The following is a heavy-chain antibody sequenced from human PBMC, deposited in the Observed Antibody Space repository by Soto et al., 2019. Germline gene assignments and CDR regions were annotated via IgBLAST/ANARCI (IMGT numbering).Heavy chain of an antibody. CDR2: ISAYNGNT. Sequence: QVQLVQSGAEVKKPGASVKVSCKASGYTFTSYGIIWVRQAPGQGLEWMGWISAYNGNTNYAQKLQGRVTMTTDTSTSTAYMELRSLRSDDTAVYYCARGLYYDFWSGYYSPFDYWGQGTLVTVSS. J-gene: IGHJ4*02. V-gene: IGHV1-18*01. CDR3: ARGLYYDFWSGYYSPFDY. D-gene: IGHD3-3*01. CDR1: GYTFTSYG.